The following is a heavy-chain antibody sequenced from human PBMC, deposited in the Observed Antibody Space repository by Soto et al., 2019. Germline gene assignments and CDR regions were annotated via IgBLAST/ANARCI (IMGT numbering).Heavy chain of an antibody. Sequence: GGSLRLSCAASGFTFSSYGMHWVRQAPGKGLEWVAVISYDGSNKYYADSVKGRFTISRDNSKNTLYLQMNSLRAEDTAVYYCARDSYYYDSSGHRNAFDIWGQGTMVTVSS. CDR2: ISYDGSNK. CDR3: ARDSYYYDSSGHRNAFDI. CDR1: GFTFSSYG. D-gene: IGHD3-22*01. V-gene: IGHV3-30*03. J-gene: IGHJ3*02.